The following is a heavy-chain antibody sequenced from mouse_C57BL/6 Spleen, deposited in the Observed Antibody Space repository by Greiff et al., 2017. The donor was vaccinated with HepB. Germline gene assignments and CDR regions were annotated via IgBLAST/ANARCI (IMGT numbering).Heavy chain of an antibody. CDR1: GFTFSDYY. Sequence: EVKLMESGGGLVQPGGSLKLSCAASGFTFSDYYMYWVRQTPEKRLEWVAYISNGGGSTYYPDTVKGRFTISRDNAKNTLYLQMSRLKSEDTAMYYCARHGTGTGFFAYWGQGTLVTVSA. D-gene: IGHD4-1*01. CDR3: ARHGTGTGFFAY. J-gene: IGHJ3*01. V-gene: IGHV5-12*01. CDR2: ISNGGGST.